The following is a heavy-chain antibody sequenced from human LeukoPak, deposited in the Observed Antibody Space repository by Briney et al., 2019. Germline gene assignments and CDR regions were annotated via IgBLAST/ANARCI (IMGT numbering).Heavy chain of an antibody. V-gene: IGHV4-39*07. CDR3: ARDGGLNYYGSGSYYMGGGGLGDY. J-gene: IGHJ4*02. CDR1: GGSISSSSYY. CDR2: IYYSGST. D-gene: IGHD3-10*01. Sequence: SSETLSLTCTVSGGSISSSSYYWGWIRQPPGKGLEWIGSIYYSGSTYYHPSLKSRVTISVDTSKNQFSLKLSSVTAADTAVYYCARDGGLNYYGSGSYYMGGGGLGDYWGQGTLVTVSS.